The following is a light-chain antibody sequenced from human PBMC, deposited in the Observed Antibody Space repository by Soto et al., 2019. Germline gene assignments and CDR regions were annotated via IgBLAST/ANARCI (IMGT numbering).Light chain of an antibody. Sequence: QSALTQAASVSGCPGQSITISCTGTSSDVGGYDYVGWYQQHPGKAPKLMIYEVSNRPSGVSDRFSGSKSGNTASLTISGLQAEDEADYYCSSYTSSSTRVFGTGTKVTVL. V-gene: IGLV2-14*01. CDR2: EVS. CDR1: SSDVGGYDY. J-gene: IGLJ1*01. CDR3: SSYTSSSTRV.